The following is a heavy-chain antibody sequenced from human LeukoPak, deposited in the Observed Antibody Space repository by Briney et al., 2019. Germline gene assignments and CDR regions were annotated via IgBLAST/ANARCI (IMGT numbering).Heavy chain of an antibody. Sequence: GGSLRLSCAASGFTFSSYAMSWVRQAPGKGLEWVSAISGSGGSTYYADSVKGRFTISRDNSKNTLYLQMNSLRAEDTAVYYCAKGGCSSTSCYIKTAGLYYYYMDVWGKGTTVTVSS. V-gene: IGHV3-23*01. CDR1: GFTFSSYA. D-gene: IGHD2-2*02. CDR3: AKGGCSSTSCYIKTAGLYYYYMDV. J-gene: IGHJ6*03. CDR2: ISGSGGST.